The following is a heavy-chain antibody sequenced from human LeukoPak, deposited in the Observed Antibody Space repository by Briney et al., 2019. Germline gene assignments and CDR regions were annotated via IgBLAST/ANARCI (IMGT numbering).Heavy chain of an antibody. CDR1: GGSFSGYH. CDR2: VSQSGGA. Sequence: SETLSLTCAVSGGSFSGYHCSWIRQTPGKGLEWIGEVSQSGGASYNPSLKSRVTISVETSKNHFSLKLSSVTAADTAMYYCAGSYGGNAVGPGDIWGQGTMVTVSS. CDR3: AGSYGGNAVGPGDI. J-gene: IGHJ3*02. V-gene: IGHV4-34*01. D-gene: IGHD4-23*01.